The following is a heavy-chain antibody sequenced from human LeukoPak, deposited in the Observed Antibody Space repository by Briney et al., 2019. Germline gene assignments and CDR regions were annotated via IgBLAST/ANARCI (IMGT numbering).Heavy chain of an antibody. D-gene: IGHD6-19*01. J-gene: IGHJ4*02. Sequence: SETLSLTCTVSGYSISTGYNWGWIRQPPGKGLEWIGSIYHSGSTYYNPSLKSRVTISVDTSKNQFSLKLSCVTAADTAVYYCARALAFDYWGQGTLVTVSS. V-gene: IGHV4-38-2*02. CDR3: ARALAFDY. CDR2: IYHSGST. CDR1: GYSISTGYN.